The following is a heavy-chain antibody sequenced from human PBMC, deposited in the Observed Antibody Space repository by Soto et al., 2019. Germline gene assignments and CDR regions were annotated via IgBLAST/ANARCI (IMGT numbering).Heavy chain of an antibody. CDR2: IYYSGST. V-gene: IGHV4-59*12. CDR1: GGSISSYY. Sequence: PSETLSLTCTVSGGSISSYYWSWIRQPPGKGLEWIGYIYYSGSTNYNPSLKSRVTISVDTSKNQFSLKLSSVTAADTAVYYCARDLFLGGVIETFDYWGQGTLVTVSS. D-gene: IGHD3-16*02. CDR3: ARDLFLGGVIETFDY. J-gene: IGHJ4*02.